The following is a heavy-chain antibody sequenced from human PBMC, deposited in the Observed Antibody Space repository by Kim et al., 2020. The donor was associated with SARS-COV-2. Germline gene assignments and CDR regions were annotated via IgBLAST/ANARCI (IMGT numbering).Heavy chain of an antibody. CDR3: ARAVVVAATRGYYYGMDV. Sequence: SETLSLTCTVSGGSISSGSYYWSWIRQPAGKGLEWIGRIYTSGSTNYNPSLKSRVTISVDTSKNQFSLKLSSVTAADTAVYYCARAVVVAATRGYYYGMDVWGQGTTVTVSS. CDR2: IYTSGST. D-gene: IGHD2-15*01. V-gene: IGHV4-61*02. J-gene: IGHJ6*02. CDR1: GGSISSGSYY.